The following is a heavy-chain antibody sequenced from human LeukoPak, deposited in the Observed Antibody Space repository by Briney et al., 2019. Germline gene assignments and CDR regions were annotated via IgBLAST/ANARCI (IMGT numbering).Heavy chain of an antibody. CDR3: AGGLRSGLIDY. CDR2: IYSAGST. D-gene: IGHD4-17*01. V-gene: IGHV3-53*01. CDR1: EFTVNNNY. Sequence: GGSLRLSCAASEFTVNNNYMSWVRQAPGKGLEWVSTIYSAGSTNYADSVKGRFTISRDNSKNTMYLQMDSLRAEDTAVYYCAGGLRSGLIDYWGQGTLVTVSS. J-gene: IGHJ4*02.